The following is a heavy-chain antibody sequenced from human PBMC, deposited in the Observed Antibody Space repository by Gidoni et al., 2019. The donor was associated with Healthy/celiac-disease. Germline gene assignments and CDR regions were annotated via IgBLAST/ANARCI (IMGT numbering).Heavy chain of an antibody. J-gene: IGHJ4*02. V-gene: IGHV3-23*01. CDR2: ISRSGGSP. Sequence: EVQLWESGGGLVQPGGSLGRSGAAAGVNFSSYAMSWVRQAPGMGLEWVSAISRSGGSPYYAASVTGRFTISRDNSKPTLYLQMNSLRAEDTAVYYCAKEMVVVVPAAIDYWGQGTLVTVSS. CDR3: AKEMVVVVPAAIDY. CDR1: GVNFSSYA. D-gene: IGHD2-2*01.